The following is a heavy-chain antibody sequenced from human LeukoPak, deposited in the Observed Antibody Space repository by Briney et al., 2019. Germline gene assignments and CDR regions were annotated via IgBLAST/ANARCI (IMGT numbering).Heavy chain of an antibody. CDR3: AREGGWLQLSSYYYYMDV. Sequence: PGGSLRLSCAASGFTFSSYEMNWVRQAPGKGLEWVSYISSSGSTIYYADSVKGRFTISRDNAKNSLYLQMNSLRAEDTAVYYCAREGGWLQLSSYYYYMDVWGKGTTVTISS. D-gene: IGHD5-24*01. CDR1: GFTFSSYE. V-gene: IGHV3-48*03. CDR2: ISSSGSTI. J-gene: IGHJ6*03.